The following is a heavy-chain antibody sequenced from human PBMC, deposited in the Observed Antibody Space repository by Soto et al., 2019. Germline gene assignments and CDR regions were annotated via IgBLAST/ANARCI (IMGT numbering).Heavy chain of an antibody. D-gene: IGHD6-19*01. Sequence: SETLSLTCTVSGCSISSYYWSWIRQPPGKGLEWIGYIYYSGSTNYNPSLKSRVTISVDTSKNQFSLKLSSVTAADTAVYYCAREAVAGTGFDYWGQGTLVTVSS. J-gene: IGHJ4*02. CDR3: AREAVAGTGFDY. CDR1: GCSISSYY. V-gene: IGHV4-59*01. CDR2: IYYSGST.